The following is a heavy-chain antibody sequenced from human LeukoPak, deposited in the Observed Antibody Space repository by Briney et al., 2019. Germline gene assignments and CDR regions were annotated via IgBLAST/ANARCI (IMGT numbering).Heavy chain of an antibody. CDR3: ARVVRSRYSYNYFDY. V-gene: IGHV1-69*13. J-gene: IGHJ4*02. D-gene: IGHD5-18*01. CDR1: GYTFTSYG. CDR2: IIPIFGTA. Sequence: SVKVSCKASGYTFTSYGISWVRQAPGQGLEWMGGIIPIFGTANYAQKFQGRVTITADESTSTAYMELSSLRSEDTAVYYCARVVRSRYSYNYFDYWGQGTLVTVSS.